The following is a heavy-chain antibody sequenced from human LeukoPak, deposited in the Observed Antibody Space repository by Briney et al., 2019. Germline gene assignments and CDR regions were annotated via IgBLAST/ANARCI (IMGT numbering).Heavy chain of an antibody. CDR3: AGGVRWPRRDAFDI. Sequence: SETLSLTCAVYGGSFSGYYWSWIRQPPGKGLEWIGEINHSGSTNYNPSLKSRVTISVDTSKNQFSLKLSSVTAADTAVYYCAGGVRWPRRDAFDIWGQGTMVTVSS. V-gene: IGHV4-34*01. CDR2: INHSGST. J-gene: IGHJ3*02. D-gene: IGHD4-23*01. CDR1: GGSFSGYY.